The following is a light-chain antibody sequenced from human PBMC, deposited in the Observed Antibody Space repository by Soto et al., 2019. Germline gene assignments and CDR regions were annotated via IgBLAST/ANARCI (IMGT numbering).Light chain of an antibody. J-gene: IGLJ2*01. CDR3: SSYTSSITVDVV. Sequence: QSALTQPASVSGSPGQSITISCTGTSSDVGGYDYVSWYQHFPGKAPKLIIYEVSNRPSGVSNRCSGSKSGNTASLTISGLQAEDEADYYCSSYTSSITVDVVFGGGTKVTVL. CDR1: SSDVGGYDY. CDR2: EVS. V-gene: IGLV2-14*01.